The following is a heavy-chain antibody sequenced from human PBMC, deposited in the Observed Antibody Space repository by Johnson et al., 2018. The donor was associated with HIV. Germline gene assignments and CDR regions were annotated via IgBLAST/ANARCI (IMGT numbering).Heavy chain of an antibody. D-gene: IGHD2-21*01. J-gene: IGHJ3*02. CDR1: GFTFSNAW. CDR2: IKSKTDGGTT. Sequence: VQLVESGGGLVKPGGSLRLSCAASGFTFSNAWMSWVRQAPGKGLEWVGRIKSKTDGGTTDYAAPVKGRFTISRDDSKNTLYLQMNSLKTEDTAVYYCTTFYCVGDCYSGHAFDIWGQGTMVTVSS. V-gene: IGHV3-15*01. CDR3: TTFYCVGDCYSGHAFDI.